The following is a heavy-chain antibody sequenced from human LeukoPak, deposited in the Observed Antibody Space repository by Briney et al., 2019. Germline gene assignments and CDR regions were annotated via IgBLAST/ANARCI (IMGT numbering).Heavy chain of an antibody. CDR1: GFTFRNYG. D-gene: IGHD3-10*01. Sequence: PGGSLRLSCAASGFTFRNYGMHWVRQAPGKGLEWVAFIRYDGSNKYYADSVKGRFTISRDNSKNTLYLQMNSLRAEDTAVYYCAKDSSGSYYYGSAFDPWGQGTLVTVSS. V-gene: IGHV3-30*02. CDR3: AKDSSGSYYYGSAFDP. J-gene: IGHJ5*02. CDR2: IRYDGSNK.